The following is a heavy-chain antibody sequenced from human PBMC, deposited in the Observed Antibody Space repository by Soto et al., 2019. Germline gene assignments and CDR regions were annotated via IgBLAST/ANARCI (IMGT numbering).Heavy chain of an antibody. CDR3: AKNLGRGGYYYSYGMDV. Sequence: GGSLRLSCAASGFTFDDYTMHWVRQAPGKGLEWVSLISWDGGSTYYADSVKGRFTISRDNSKNSLYLQMNSLRTEDTALYYCAKNLGRGGYYYSYGMDVWGQGTTVTVSS. J-gene: IGHJ6*02. D-gene: IGHD3-10*01. V-gene: IGHV3-43*01. CDR1: GFTFDDYT. CDR2: ISWDGGST.